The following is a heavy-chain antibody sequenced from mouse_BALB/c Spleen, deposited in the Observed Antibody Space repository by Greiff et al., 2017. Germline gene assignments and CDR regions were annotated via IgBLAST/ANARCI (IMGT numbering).Heavy chain of an antibody. D-gene: IGHD2-3*01. CDR1: GYSITSGYY. V-gene: IGHV3-6*02. CDR3: AREPDYDGYYAMDY. CDR2: ISYDGSN. Sequence: EVQLQESGPGLVKPSQSLSLTCSVTGYSITSGYYWNWIRQFPGNKLEWMGYISYDGSNNYNPSLKNRISITRDTSKNQFFLKLNSVTTEDTATYYCAREPDYDGYYAMDYWGQGTSVTVSS. J-gene: IGHJ4*01.